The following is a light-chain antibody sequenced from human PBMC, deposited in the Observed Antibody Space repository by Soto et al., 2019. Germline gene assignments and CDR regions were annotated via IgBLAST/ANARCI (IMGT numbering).Light chain of an antibody. J-gene: IGKJ1*01. CDR1: QGVGSRF. V-gene: IGKV3-15*01. Sequence: EIALTHSAGTLSLSPGERATLSCRASQGVGSRFLAWYQQKPGQAPRLLIYGASTRATDIPARFSGSGSETDFTLTISSLQSEDFAVYYCQQYNNLPLTFGQGTKVDI. CDR3: QQYNNLPLT. CDR2: GAS.